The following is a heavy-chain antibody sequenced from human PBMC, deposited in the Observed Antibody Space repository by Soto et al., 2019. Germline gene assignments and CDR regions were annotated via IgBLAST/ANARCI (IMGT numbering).Heavy chain of an antibody. CDR1: GYSFTKYG. J-gene: IGHJ6*02. Sequence: QVQLVQSGTEVKKPGASVKVSCKTSGYSFTKYGLHWVRQAPGQRLEWMGWINPGNGDTKYSQKFQGRVTITRDTSATTAYMELSSLRSEDSAVFYCARTDCISTSCYNYYYYGMDVWGQWTTVSDSS. V-gene: IGHV1-3*01. D-gene: IGHD2-2*01. CDR2: INPGNGDT. CDR3: ARTDCISTSCYNYYYYGMDV.